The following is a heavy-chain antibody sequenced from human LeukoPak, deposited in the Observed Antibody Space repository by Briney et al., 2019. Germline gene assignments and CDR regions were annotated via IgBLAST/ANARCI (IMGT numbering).Heavy chain of an antibody. Sequence: PGGSLRLSCAASGFTFSSYAMSGVRQAPGKGLEWVSAISGSGGSTYYADSVKGRFTISRDNSKNTLYLQMNSLRAEDTAVYYCAKEYYDSSGYYPLNYWGQGTLVTVSS. CDR2: ISGSGGST. D-gene: IGHD3-22*01. CDR3: AKEYYDSSGYYPLNY. CDR1: GFTFSSYA. J-gene: IGHJ4*02. V-gene: IGHV3-23*01.